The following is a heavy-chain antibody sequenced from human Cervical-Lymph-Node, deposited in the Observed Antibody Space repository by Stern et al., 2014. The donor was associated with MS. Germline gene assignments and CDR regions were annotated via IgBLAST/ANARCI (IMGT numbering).Heavy chain of an antibody. J-gene: IGHJ4*02. CDR3: ARDLAMATIRFFDY. D-gene: IGHD5-24*01. CDR1: GYTFTSYG. CDR2: VSVYNGNT. Sequence: VKLVESGAAVKKPGASVKVSCKASGYTFTSYGISWVRQAPGQGLEWMGWVSVYNGNTKHAQTLQGRVTINTDTSTTKAYIRHRSLRADDTAVYYCARDLAMATIRFFDYWGQGTLVTVSS. V-gene: IGHV1-18*01.